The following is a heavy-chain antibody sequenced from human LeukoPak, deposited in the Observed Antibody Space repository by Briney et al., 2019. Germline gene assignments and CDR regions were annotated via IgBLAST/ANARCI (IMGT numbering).Heavy chain of an antibody. V-gene: IGHV3-15*01. J-gene: IGHJ4*02. Sequence: GGSLRLSCAASGFTLSNTWMSWVRQAPGKGLEWVGRIKRKSDGGTIDYAAPVTGRFTILRDDSKNTLYLEMNSLITEDTAVYYCISENWPFDSWGQGTLVTVSS. D-gene: IGHD1-1*01. CDR2: IKRKSDGGTI. CDR3: ISENWPFDS. CDR1: GFTLSNTW.